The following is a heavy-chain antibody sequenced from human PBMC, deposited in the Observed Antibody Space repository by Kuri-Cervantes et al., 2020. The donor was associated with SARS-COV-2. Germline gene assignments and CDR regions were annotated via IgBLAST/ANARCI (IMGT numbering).Heavy chain of an antibody. V-gene: IGHV3-30*03. J-gene: IGHJ6*02. CDR1: GFTFSGYG. D-gene: IGHD2-15*01. Sequence: WETLCLTCAASGFTFSGYGMHWVRRAPGKGLEWVAVISYDGSNKYYEDPLQDRFTISRGNAKNSLYPQMNSLRPDDTAVYYCARDCSGGSGYAGGDYCYGIDFWGQGTTVTVSS. CDR3: ARDCSGGSGYAGGDYCYGIDF. CDR2: ISYDGSNK.